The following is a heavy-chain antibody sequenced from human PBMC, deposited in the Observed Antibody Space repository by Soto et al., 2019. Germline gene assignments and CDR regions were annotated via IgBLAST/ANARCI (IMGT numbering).Heavy chain of an antibody. D-gene: IGHD3-10*01. CDR2: IYSGGST. V-gene: IGHV3-53*01. CDR1: GFTVSSNY. CDR3: ARDRVWFGGYYYYGMDV. J-gene: IGHJ6*02. Sequence: GGSLRLSCAASGFTVSSNYMSWVRQAPGKGLEWVSVIYSGGSTYYADSVKGRFTISRDNSKNTLYLQMNSLRAEDTAVYYCARDRVWFGGYYYYGMDVWGQGTTVTVSS.